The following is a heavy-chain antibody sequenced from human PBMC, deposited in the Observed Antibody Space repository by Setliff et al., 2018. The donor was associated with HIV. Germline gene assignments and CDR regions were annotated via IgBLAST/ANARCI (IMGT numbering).Heavy chain of an antibody. CDR2: ISGSGGNT. D-gene: IGHD2-15*01. V-gene: IGHV3-23*01. Sequence: PGGSLRLSCAASGFTFMNYAMSWVRQAPGKGLAWVSTISGSGGNTYYADSVKGRFTISRDNSNNMLFLQMNSLRTEDTAVYYCARSGGECSGISCYSLWFDPWGHGTLVTVSS. CDR3: ARSGGECSGISCYSLWFDP. CDR1: GFTFMNYA. J-gene: IGHJ5*02.